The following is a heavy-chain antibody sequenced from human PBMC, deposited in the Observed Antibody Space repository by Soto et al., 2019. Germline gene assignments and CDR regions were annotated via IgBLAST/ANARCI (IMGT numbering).Heavy chain of an antibody. Sequence: GGFLRLSCAASGFTFSSCGRGWVCQAPGKGLEWVSDIIDSGGSTYYADSVKGRFTISRDNSKSTLYLQMNSLRAEDTALYYCAKGRSYYYYYGVDVWGQGTTVTVSS. CDR2: IIDSGGST. CDR3: AKGRSYYYYYGVDV. CDR1: GFTFSSCG. V-gene: IGHV3-23*01. J-gene: IGHJ6*02.